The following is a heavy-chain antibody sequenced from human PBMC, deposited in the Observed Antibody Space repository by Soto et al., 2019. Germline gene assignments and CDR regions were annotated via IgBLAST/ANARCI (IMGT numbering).Heavy chain of an antibody. J-gene: IGHJ4*02. CDR1: GFTFSSYW. CDR3: ESWIKTSGWYVLLEGSFDY. Sequence: EVQLVESGGGLVQPGGSLRLSCAASGFTFSSYWMTWVRQAPGKVLEWVANIKQDGSAKYYVDSVKGRFTISRDNAKNSLYLQMNSLRAEDTAVYYCESWIKTSGWYVLLEGSFDYWGQGTLVTVSS. CDR2: IKQDGSAK. D-gene: IGHD6-19*01. V-gene: IGHV3-7*01.